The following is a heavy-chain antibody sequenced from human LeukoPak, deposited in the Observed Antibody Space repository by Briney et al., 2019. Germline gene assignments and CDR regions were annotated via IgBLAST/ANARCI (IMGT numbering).Heavy chain of an antibody. J-gene: IGHJ3*02. V-gene: IGHV1-69*13. CDR3: ARDDSGSEGDDAFDI. CDR2: IIPIFGTA. CDR1: GGTFSSYA. Sequence: EASVKVSCKASGGTFSSYAISWVRKAPGQGLEWMGGIIPIFGTANYAQKFQGRVTITADESTSTAYMELSSLRSEDTAVYYCARDDSGSEGDDAFDIWGQGTMVTISS. D-gene: IGHD1-26*01.